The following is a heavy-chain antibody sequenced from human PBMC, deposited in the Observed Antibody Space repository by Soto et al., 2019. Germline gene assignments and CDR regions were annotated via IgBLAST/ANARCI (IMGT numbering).Heavy chain of an antibody. CDR2: IYSGGST. J-gene: IGHJ6*03. D-gene: IGHD1-1*01. CDR3: ASNPNWNYYYYMDV. V-gene: IGHV3-66*01. CDR1: GFTVSSNY. Sequence: EVQLVESGGGLVQPGGSLRLSCAASGFTVSSNYMSWVRQAPGKGLEWVSVIYSGGSTYYADSVKGRFTISRDNSKNTLYLHLNSLRAEDTAVYYCASNPNWNYYYYMDVWGKGTTVTVSS.